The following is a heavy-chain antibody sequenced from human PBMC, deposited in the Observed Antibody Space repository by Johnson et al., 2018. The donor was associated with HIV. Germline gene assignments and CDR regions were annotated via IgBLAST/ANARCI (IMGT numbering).Heavy chain of an antibody. Sequence: EQLVESGGGLVKPGGSLRLSCAASGFTFSRYWMTWVRQAPGKGLEWVANIKLDGSEKYYADSVKGRVTISRDNSKNTLYLQMNSLRAEDTAMYYCARGRYYDSSGYESGAFDIWGQGTMVTVSS. J-gene: IGHJ3*02. V-gene: IGHV3-7*04. CDR2: IKLDGSEK. D-gene: IGHD3-22*01. CDR1: GFTFSRYW. CDR3: ARGRYYDSSGYESGAFDI.